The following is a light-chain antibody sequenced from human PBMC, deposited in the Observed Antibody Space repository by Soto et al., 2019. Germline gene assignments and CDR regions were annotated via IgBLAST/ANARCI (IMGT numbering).Light chain of an antibody. J-gene: IGKJ4*01. Sequence: DIQMTQSPSSVSASVGDRVTITCRASQGISTWLAWYQQKPGKAPKLLTYGASNLQSGVPPRFSGSGSGTNFTLTISLQPEDFATYYCQQANSFPLTFGGGTKVEI. CDR2: GAS. V-gene: IGKV1-12*01. CDR1: QGISTW. CDR3: QQANSFPLT.